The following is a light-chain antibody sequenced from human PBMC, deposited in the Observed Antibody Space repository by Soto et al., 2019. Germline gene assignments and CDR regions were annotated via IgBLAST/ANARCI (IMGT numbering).Light chain of an antibody. CDR2: KAS. J-gene: IGKJ1*01. Sequence: DIQMTQSPSSLSASVVDRVTITFQASQTISSWLAWYQQKPGKAPKLLIYKASTLKSGVPSRFSGSGSGTEFTLTISSLQPDDFATYYCQHYNSYSEAFGQGTKVDI. CDR1: QTISSW. V-gene: IGKV1-5*03. CDR3: QHYNSYSEA.